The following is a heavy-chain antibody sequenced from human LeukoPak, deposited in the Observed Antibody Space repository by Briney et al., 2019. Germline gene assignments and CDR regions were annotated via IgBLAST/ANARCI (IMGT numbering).Heavy chain of an antibody. J-gene: IGHJ4*02. CDR3: ARYNGYLFDY. D-gene: IGHD5-12*01. V-gene: IGHV4-34*01. Sequence: PSETLSLTCAVYGGSFSGYYWSWIRQPPGKGLEWIGEINHSGSTNYNPSLKSRVTISVDTSKNQFSLKPSSVTAADTAVYYCARYNGYLFDYWGQGTLVTVSS. CDR1: GGSFSGYY. CDR2: INHSGST.